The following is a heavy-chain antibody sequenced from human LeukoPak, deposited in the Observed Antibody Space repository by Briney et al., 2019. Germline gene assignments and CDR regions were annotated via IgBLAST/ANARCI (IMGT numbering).Heavy chain of an antibody. CDR3: ARDSSYCVNGVCYPYYFDY. Sequence: PGGSLRLSCAASGFTFSSFEMNWVRQAPEKGLDWVSYISSSGSTIYYADSVKGRFTISRDNAKNSLYLQMNSLRAEDTAVYYCARDSSYCVNGVCYPYYFDYWGQGTLVTVSS. D-gene: IGHD2-8*01. V-gene: IGHV3-48*03. CDR1: GFTFSSFE. CDR2: ISSSGSTI. J-gene: IGHJ4*02.